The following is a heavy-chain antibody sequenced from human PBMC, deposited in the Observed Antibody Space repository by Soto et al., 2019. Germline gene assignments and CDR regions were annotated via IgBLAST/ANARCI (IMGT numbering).Heavy chain of an antibody. CDR3: ARGRGSGWDDHFDY. CDR2: SYYSRST. D-gene: IGHD6-19*01. Sequence: SETLSLTCTVSGGSISSYYWSWIRQPPGKGLEWIGYSYYSRSTYYNPSLKSRVAVLVDTSKNQFSLKLNSLTAADTAVYYCARGRGSGWDDHFDYWGQGTLVTVSS. V-gene: IGHV4-59*06. CDR1: GGSISSYY. J-gene: IGHJ4*02.